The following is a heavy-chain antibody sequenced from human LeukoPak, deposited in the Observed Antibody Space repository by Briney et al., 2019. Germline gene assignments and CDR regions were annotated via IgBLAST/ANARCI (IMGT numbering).Heavy chain of an antibody. J-gene: IGHJ4*02. D-gene: IGHD6-19*01. CDR1: GGAFSSYA. CDR2: ISAYSGNT. V-gene: IGHV1-18*01. Sequence: ASVKVSCKASGGAFSSYAFSWVRQAPDQGLEWMGWISAYSGNTNYAQKLQGRVTMTTDTSTSTAYMELRSLRSDDTAVYYCARDRGSGWFRYWGQGTLVTVSS. CDR3: ARDRGSGWFRY.